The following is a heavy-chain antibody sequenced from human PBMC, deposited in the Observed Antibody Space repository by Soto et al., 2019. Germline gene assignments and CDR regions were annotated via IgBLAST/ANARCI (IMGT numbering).Heavy chain of an antibody. Sequence: ESGGGVVQPGRSLRLSCAASGFTFSSYGMHWVRQAPGKGLEWVAVISYDGSNKYYADSVKGRFTISRDNSKNTLYLQMNSLRAEDTAVYYCAKDGVVVTAMYYFDYWGQGTLVTVSS. CDR1: GFTFSSYG. CDR3: AKDGVVVTAMYYFDY. V-gene: IGHV3-30*18. J-gene: IGHJ4*02. D-gene: IGHD2-21*02. CDR2: ISYDGSNK.